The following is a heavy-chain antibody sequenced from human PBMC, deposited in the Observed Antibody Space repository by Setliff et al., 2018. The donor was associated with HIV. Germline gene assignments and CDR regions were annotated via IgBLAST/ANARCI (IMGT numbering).Heavy chain of an antibody. CDR2: IYRTGSN. V-gene: IGHV4-61*02. J-gene: IGHJ6*03. Sequence: TYYWSWIRQPAGKGLEWIGRIYRTGSNNYNPSLKSRITISVDTSNNQFSLRLSSVTAADTAVYYCARDKGYYYMDVWGKGITVTVSS. CDR1: TYY. CDR3: ARDKGYYYMDV.